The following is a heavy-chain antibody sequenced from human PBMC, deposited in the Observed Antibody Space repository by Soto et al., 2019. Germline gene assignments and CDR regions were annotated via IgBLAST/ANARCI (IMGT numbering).Heavy chain of an antibody. V-gene: IGHV3-30-3*01. CDR1: EFAFSSYA. CDR3: AKEDWATMVRGVKLNY. CDR2: ISYDGSDK. J-gene: IGHJ4*02. Sequence: GGSLRLSCAASEFAFSSYAMHWVRQAPGKGLEWVAVISYDGSDKYYADSVKGRFTISRDNSKNTLYLQMNSLRADDTAVYYCAKEDWATMVRGVKLNYWGQGTLVTSPQ. D-gene: IGHD3-10*01.